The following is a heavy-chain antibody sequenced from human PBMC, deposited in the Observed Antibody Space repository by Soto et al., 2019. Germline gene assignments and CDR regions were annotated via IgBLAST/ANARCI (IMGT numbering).Heavy chain of an antibody. CDR3: GRQPSRDWFDP. CDR2: INYSGST. Sequence: PSETLSLTCTFSGGSISSYYWVWIRQPPGKGLEWIGSINYSGSTYYNPSLKSRVTILVDTSKNQLSLKLSSVTAADTAVYYCGRQPSRDWFDPWGQGTLVTVSS. V-gene: IGHV4-39*01. J-gene: IGHJ5*02. CDR1: GGSISSYY.